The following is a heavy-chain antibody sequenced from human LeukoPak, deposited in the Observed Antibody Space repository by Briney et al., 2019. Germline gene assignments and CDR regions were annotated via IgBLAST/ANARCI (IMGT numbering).Heavy chain of an antibody. J-gene: IGHJ4*02. Sequence: PGGSLRLSSEASGFIFSKYWMAWVRQAPGKGLEWVANIKQDGSDKYYEDSVKGRFNISRDNAKNSVFLQMSSLRAEDTAVYYCARVLFGDPWFTLWGQGTLVTVSS. D-gene: IGHD3-10*01. CDR3: ARVLFGDPWFTL. V-gene: IGHV3-7*01. CDR2: IKQDGSDK. CDR1: GFIFSKYW.